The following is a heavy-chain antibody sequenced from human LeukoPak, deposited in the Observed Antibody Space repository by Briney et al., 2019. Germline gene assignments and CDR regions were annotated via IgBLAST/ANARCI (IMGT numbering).Heavy chain of an antibody. Sequence: GGSLRVSCAASGFTFSSYSMNWVRQAPGKGLEWVSSISSSSSYIYYADSVKGRFTISRDNAKNSLYLQMNSLRAEDTAVYYCARVSREYYYDGSGYAIDYWGQGTLVTVSS. CDR3: ARVSREYYYDGSGYAIDY. D-gene: IGHD3-22*01. J-gene: IGHJ4*02. CDR1: GFTFSSYS. V-gene: IGHV3-21*01. CDR2: ISSSSSYI.